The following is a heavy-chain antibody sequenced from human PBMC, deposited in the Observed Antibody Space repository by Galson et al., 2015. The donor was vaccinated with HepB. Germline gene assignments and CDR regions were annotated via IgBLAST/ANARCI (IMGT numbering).Heavy chain of an antibody. J-gene: IGHJ4*02. CDR1: GYTFSDYW. CDR3: ARFGGATFGRHDFDF. Sequence: QSGAEVKKPGESLKISCKGSGYTFSDYWLAWVRQMPGKGLEWMGLVYPDDSSTRYSPSFQGQVTMSADKSINTAYLQWSSLEASDSAIYYCARFGGATFGRHDFDFWGQGTLVTVSS. CDR2: VYPDDSST. D-gene: IGHD2-15*01. V-gene: IGHV5-51*01.